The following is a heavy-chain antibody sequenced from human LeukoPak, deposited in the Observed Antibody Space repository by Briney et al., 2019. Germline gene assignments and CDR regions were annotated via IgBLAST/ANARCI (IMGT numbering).Heavy chain of an antibody. J-gene: IGHJ3*02. CDR3: AREADGLGAFDI. CDR1: GGSINSYY. Sequence: SETLSLTCTVSGGSINSYYWSWIRQPPGKGLEWIGYIYHSGSTYYNPSLKSRVTISVDRSKNQFSLKLSSVTAADTAVYYCAREADGLGAFDIWGQGTMVTVSS. V-gene: IGHV4-59*12. D-gene: IGHD5-24*01. CDR2: IYHSGST.